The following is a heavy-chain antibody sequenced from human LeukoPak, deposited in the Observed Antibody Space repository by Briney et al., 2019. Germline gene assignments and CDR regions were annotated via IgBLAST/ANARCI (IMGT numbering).Heavy chain of an antibody. V-gene: IGHV3-7*03. Sequence: GGSLRLSCAASGFTFSSYEMNWVRQAPGKGLEWVANIKQDGSEKYYVDSVKGRFTISRDNAKNSLYLQMNSLRAEDTALYHCARCRGYSYEAPSDYWGQGTLVTVSS. CDR3: ARCRGYSYEAPSDY. CDR1: GFTFSSYE. CDR2: IKQDGSEK. D-gene: IGHD5-18*01. J-gene: IGHJ4*02.